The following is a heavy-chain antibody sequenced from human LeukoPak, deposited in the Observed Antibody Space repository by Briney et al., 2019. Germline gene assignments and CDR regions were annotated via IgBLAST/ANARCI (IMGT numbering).Heavy chain of an antibody. J-gene: IGHJ4*02. CDR3: ARLRGGYRLY. D-gene: IGHD5-24*01. Sequence: GGSLRLSCAASGFTFSNYAMNWVRQAPGRGLEWVSYISSSGSTIYYADSVKGRFTISRDNAKNSLYLQINSLRAEDTAVYYCARLRGGYRLYWGQGTLVTVSS. CDR2: ISSSGSTI. V-gene: IGHV3-48*03. CDR1: GFTFSNYA.